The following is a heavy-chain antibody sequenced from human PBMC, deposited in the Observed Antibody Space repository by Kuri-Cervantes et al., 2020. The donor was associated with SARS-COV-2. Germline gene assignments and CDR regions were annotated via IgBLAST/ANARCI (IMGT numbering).Heavy chain of an antibody. J-gene: IGHJ5*02. CDR1: GFTFSSYA. CDR2: ISSSGSTI. D-gene: IGHD4-23*01. V-gene: IGHV3-48*03. Sequence: GESLKISCTASGFTFSSYAMSWVRQAPGKGLEWVSYISSSGSTIYYADSVKGRFTISRDNAKNSLYLQMNSLRAEDTAVYYCAPPVGGNSVPSTWGQGTLVTDSS. CDR3: APPVGGNSVPST.